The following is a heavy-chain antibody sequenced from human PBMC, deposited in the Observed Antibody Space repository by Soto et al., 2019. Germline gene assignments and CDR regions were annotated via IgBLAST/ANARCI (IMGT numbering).Heavy chain of an antibody. CDR2: ISYDGSNK. D-gene: IGHD3-10*01. V-gene: IGHV3-30-3*01. CDR1: GFTFSSYA. CDR3: ARERGGGLWFGEFTFRY. J-gene: IGHJ4*02. Sequence: QVQLVESGGGVVQPGRSLRLSCAASGFTFSSYAMHWVRQAPGKGLEWVAVISYDGSNKYYADSVKGRFTISRDNSKNTLYLQRNSLRAEDTAVYYCARERGGGLWFGEFTFRYWGQGTLVTVSS.